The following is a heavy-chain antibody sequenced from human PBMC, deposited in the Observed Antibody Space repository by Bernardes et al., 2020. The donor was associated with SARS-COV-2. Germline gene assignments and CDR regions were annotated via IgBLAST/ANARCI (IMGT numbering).Heavy chain of an antibody. CDR2: ISYDGSNK. V-gene: IGHV3-30*04. D-gene: IGHD2-2*01. CDR1: GFTFSSYA. Sequence: GGSLRLSCAASGFTFSSYAMHWVRQAPGKGLEWVAVISYDGSNKYYADSVKGRFTISRDNSKNTLYLQMNSLRAEDTAVYYCARDPFHQYQLHYFDYWGQGTLVTVSS. CDR3: ARDPFHQYQLHYFDY. J-gene: IGHJ4*02.